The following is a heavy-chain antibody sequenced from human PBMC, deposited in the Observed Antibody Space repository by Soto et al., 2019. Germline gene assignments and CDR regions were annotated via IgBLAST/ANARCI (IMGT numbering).Heavy chain of an antibody. J-gene: IGHJ6*02. CDR3: ATYLEYWGQPLHASVTNAFDV. Sequence: EVQLLESGGGLVQPGGSLRLSCAASGFTFSSYSMSWVRQAPGKGLEWVSAISGSGGSTYYADFVKGLFTISRDNSKNTLYLQMNSLRADDTAVYYCATYLEYWGQPLHASVTNAFDVWGQGTTVTVSS. V-gene: IGHV3-23*01. CDR2: ISGSGGST. D-gene: IGHD6-13*01. CDR1: GFTFSSYS.